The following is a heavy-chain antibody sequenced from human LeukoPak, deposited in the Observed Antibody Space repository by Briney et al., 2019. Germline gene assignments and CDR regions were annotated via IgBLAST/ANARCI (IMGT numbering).Heavy chain of an antibody. V-gene: IGHV3-33*01. CDR1: GFTFRSYG. CDR3: ARVTYDSSGYSLDAFDI. D-gene: IGHD3-22*01. J-gene: IGHJ3*02. CDR2: IWYDEITK. Sequence: GGSLRLSCVASGFTFRSYGIHWVRQAPGKGLEWLAFIWYDEITKNYADSVKGRFTISRDNSKNTLYVQMNSLRAEDTAVYYCARVTYDSSGYSLDAFDIWGQGTMVTVSS.